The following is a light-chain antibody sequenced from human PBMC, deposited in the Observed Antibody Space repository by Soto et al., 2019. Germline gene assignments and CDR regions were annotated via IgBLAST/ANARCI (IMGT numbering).Light chain of an antibody. CDR2: GAS. CDR1: QSLLRSDGKSS. CDR3: MQRIQLPET. Sequence: DIVMTQTPLSLSVSPGQPASISCKSSQSLLRSDGKSSLYWYLQKPGQSPKLLIYGASTRLSGVPDRFSGSGSGTDFTLKISRVEAEDVGVYYCMQRIQLPETFGQGTKLEIK. J-gene: IGKJ2*01. V-gene: IGKV2D-29*02.